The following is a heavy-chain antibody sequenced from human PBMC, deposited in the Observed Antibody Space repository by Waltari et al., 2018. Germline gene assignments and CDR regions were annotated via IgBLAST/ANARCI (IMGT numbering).Heavy chain of an antibody. J-gene: IGHJ5*02. Sequence: EVQLVESGGGLVQPGGCLRLSCAASGFTFSSYWMSWVRQAPGKGLEWVGNIKQNGSEKYYEDSVKGRFTISRDNAKNSLYLQMNSLRAEDTAVYYCARGYYGDYAENWFDPWGQGTLVTVSS. V-gene: IGHV3-7*01. CDR2: IKQNGSEK. CDR1: GFTFSSYW. D-gene: IGHD4-17*01. CDR3: ARGYYGDYAENWFDP.